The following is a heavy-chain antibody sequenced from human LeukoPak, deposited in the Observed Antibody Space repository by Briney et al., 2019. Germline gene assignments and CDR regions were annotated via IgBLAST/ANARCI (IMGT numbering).Heavy chain of an antibody. J-gene: IGHJ4*02. CDR3: ARGGGGLWFGKRERLDY. V-gene: IGHV4-34*01. CDR1: GGSFSGYY. CDR2: INRSGST. Sequence: SETLSLTCAVYGGSFSGYYWSWIRQPPGKGLEWIGEINRSGSTNYNPSLKSRVTISVDTSKNQFSLKLSSVTAADTAVYYCARGGGGLWFGKRERLDYWGQGTLVTVSS. D-gene: IGHD3-10*01.